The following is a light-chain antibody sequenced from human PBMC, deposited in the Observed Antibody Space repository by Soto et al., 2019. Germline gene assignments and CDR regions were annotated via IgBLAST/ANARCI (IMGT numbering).Light chain of an antibody. CDR1: SSYIGSNA. CDR2: SNN. CDR3: AAWDDSLNGPL. V-gene: IGLV1-44*01. J-gene: IGLJ3*02. Sequence: QSVLTQPPSASGTPGQRVTISCSGSSSYIGSNAVNWYQQLPGTAPTLLIYSNNQRPSGVPDRFSGSKSGTSASLAVNGLQSEDDADYYCAAWDDSLNGPLFGGGTKLTVL.